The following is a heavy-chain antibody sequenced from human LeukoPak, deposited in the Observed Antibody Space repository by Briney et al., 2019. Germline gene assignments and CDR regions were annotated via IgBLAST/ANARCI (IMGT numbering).Heavy chain of an antibody. D-gene: IGHD3-22*01. Sequence: GGSLRLSCAASGFTFSSYSMNWVRQAPGKGLEWVSGINWNSGSIGYADSVKGRFTISRDNAKNSLYLQMNSLRAEDTALYYCAKAPGLVITSYFDYWGQGTLVIVSS. J-gene: IGHJ4*02. V-gene: IGHV3-9*01. CDR2: INWNSGSI. CDR1: GFTFSSYS. CDR3: AKAPGLVITSYFDY.